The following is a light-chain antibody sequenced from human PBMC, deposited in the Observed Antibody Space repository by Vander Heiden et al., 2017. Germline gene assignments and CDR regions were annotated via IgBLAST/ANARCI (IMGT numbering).Light chain of an antibody. Sequence: EIVVTQSPLSLPVTPGESASISCTSSQSLLHSNGQKYLDWYLQRPGQSPQALIHLGSNRASGVPDRFSGSGSGTDFTLEISRVEAEDVGVYYCRQVLQTPYSFGQGTKLEIK. CDR3: RQVLQTPYS. CDR1: QSLLHSNGQKY. CDR2: LGS. V-gene: IGKV2-28*01. J-gene: IGKJ2*01.